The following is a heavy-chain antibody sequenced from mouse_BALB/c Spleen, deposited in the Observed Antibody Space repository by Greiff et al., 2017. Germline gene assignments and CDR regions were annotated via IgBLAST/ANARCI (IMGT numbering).Heavy chain of an antibody. D-gene: IGHD2-1*01. Sequence: QVQLQQSGAELVKPGASVKLSCKASGYTFTSYWMHWVKQRPGQGLEWIGEINPSNGRTNYNEKFKSKATLTVDKSSSTAYMQLSSLTSEDSAVYYCARWAGNYAYFDYWGQGTTLTVSS. CDR2: INPSNGRT. J-gene: IGHJ2*01. V-gene: IGHV1S81*02. CDR3: ARWAGNYAYFDY. CDR1: GYTFTSYW.